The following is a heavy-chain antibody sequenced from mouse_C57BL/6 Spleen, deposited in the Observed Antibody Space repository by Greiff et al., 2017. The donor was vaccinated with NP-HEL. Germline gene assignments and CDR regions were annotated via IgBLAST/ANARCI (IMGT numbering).Heavy chain of an antibody. J-gene: IGHJ1*03. V-gene: IGHV1-18*01. CDR2: INPNNGGT. CDR3: ARGGAYDSNDWYFDV. CDR1: GYTFTDYN. D-gene: IGHD2-5*01. Sequence: EVMLVESGPELVKPGASVKIPCKASGYTFTDYNMDWVKQSHGKSLEWIGDINPNNGGTIYNQKFKGKATLTVDKSSSTAYMELRSLTSEDTAVYYCARGGAYDSNDWYFDVWGTGTTVTVSS.